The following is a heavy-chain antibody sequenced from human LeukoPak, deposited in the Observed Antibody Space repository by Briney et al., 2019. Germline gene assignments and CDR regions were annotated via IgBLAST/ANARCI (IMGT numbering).Heavy chain of an antibody. CDR2: IYHSGST. CDR3: ARDSVALAAAGNYFDH. V-gene: IGHV4-38-2*02. Sequence: PSETLSLTCTVSGYSISGGHYWGWIRQPPGKGLEWIGSIYHSGSTYYNPSLMSRVTLSVDTSKNQFSLNLTSVTAADTAVYYCARDSVALAAAGNYFDHWGQGTVVTVSS. D-gene: IGHD6-13*01. J-gene: IGHJ4*02. CDR1: GYSISGGHY.